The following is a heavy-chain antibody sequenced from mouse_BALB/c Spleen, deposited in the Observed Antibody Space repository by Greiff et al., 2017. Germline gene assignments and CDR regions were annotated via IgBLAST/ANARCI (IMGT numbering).Heavy chain of an antibody. Sequence: EVKLVESGGGLVQPGGSLRLSCATSGFTFTDYYMSWVRQPPGKALEWLGFIRNKANGYTTEYSASVKGRFTISRDNSQSILYLQMNTLRAEDSATYYCARSYGNYVGFAYWGQGTLVTVSA. CDR2: IRNKANGYTT. CDR1: GFTFTDYY. D-gene: IGHD2-10*02. J-gene: IGHJ3*01. CDR3: ARSYGNYVGFAY. V-gene: IGHV7-3*02.